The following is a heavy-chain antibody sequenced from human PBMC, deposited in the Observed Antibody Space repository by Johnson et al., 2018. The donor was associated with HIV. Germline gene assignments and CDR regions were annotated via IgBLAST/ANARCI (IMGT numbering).Heavy chain of an antibody. D-gene: IGHD5-24*01. V-gene: IGHV3-23*04. CDR2: ISGSGANT. CDR3: ARACRDGYTCDVYDI. Sequence: VQLVESGGKLIQPGGSLRLSCAVSGFTFNSYAMSWVRQAPGKGLEWVSAISGSGANTYYADSVKGRFTISRDNSKNTLYLQMNSLRAEDTAVYYCARACRDGYTCDVYDIWGQGTMVTVSS. J-gene: IGHJ3*02. CDR1: GFTFNSYA.